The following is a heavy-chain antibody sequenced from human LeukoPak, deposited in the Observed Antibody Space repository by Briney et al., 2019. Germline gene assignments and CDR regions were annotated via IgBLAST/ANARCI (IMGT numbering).Heavy chain of an antibody. CDR2: INHSGST. J-gene: IGHJ5*02. Sequence: SETLSLTCAVYGGSFSGYYWSWIRQPPGKGLEWIGEINHSGSTNYNPSPKSRVTISVDTSKNQFSLKLSSVTAADTAVYYCARGSDILTGSLAGSMHAWGQGTLVTVSS. D-gene: IGHD3-9*01. V-gene: IGHV4-34*01. CDR1: GGSFSGYY. CDR3: ARGSDILTGSLAGSMHA.